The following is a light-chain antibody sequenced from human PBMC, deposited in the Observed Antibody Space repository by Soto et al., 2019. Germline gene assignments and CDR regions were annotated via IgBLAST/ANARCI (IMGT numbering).Light chain of an antibody. CDR3: AAWDDSLSGFVV. V-gene: IGLV1-44*01. CDR2: FNN. J-gene: IGLJ2*01. Sequence: QSVLTQPPSASGTPGQTVTISCSGSSSNILSNTVNWYQHLPGTAPKLLISFNNQRPSGVPDRFSGSKSGTSASLAISGLQSEDEADDYCAAWDDSLSGFVVFGGGTKLTVL. CDR1: SSNILSNT.